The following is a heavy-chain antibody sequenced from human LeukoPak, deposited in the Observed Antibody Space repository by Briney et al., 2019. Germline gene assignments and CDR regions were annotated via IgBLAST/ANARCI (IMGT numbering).Heavy chain of an antibody. CDR2: IFYSGST. Sequence: SETLSLTCTVYGESFSGYYWSWIRQPPGKGLEWIGYIFYSGSTNYNPSLKSRVTISVDTSKNQLSLKLTSVTAADTAVYYCARLVARDSSGSYIAFDIWGQGTMVTVSS. J-gene: IGHJ3*02. CDR3: ARLVARDSSGSYIAFDI. CDR1: GESFSGYY. D-gene: IGHD3-22*01. V-gene: IGHV4-59*01.